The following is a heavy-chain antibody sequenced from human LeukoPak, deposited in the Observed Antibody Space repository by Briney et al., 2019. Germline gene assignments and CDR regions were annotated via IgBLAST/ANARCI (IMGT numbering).Heavy chain of an antibody. V-gene: IGHV3-30*04. CDR1: GSTFRHHA. CDR3: VPSPTYYYMAV. Sequence: PGVAVRVPCAACGSTFRHHAIQRVRQAPGKGLDSVTVISHDGGNDYYRYSVKGRFTISRDNSKHTVLLQMNSLRPDVTAVYYCVPSPTYYYMAVRRKGPTLTVSS. J-gene: IGHJ6*03. CDR2: ISHDGGND.